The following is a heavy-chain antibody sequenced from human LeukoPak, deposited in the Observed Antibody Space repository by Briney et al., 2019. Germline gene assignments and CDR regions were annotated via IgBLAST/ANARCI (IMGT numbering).Heavy chain of an antibody. Sequence: SETLSLTCTVSGGSISSRSYYWGWIRQPPGKGLEWIGNIYYDGSTYYNPSLKSRATISVDTSKNQFSLKLSSVTAADTAVYYCARDRSRWDLLPFDYWGQRALVTVSS. CDR3: ARDRSRWDLLPFDY. D-gene: IGHD1-26*01. CDR2: IYYDGST. V-gene: IGHV4-39*07. J-gene: IGHJ4*02. CDR1: GGSISSRSYY.